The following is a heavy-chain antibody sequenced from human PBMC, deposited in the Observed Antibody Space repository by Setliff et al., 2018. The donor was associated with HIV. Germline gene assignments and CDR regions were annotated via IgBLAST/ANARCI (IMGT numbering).Heavy chain of an antibody. J-gene: IGHJ5*02. D-gene: IGHD3-3*01. Sequence: GGSLRLSCTASGLTLGDYAMSWVRQAPGKGLEWVGFIRSKPDGEARDYAAPVKGRFAISRNDSSNTLFLQMNSLKTEDTGVYYCCGHLERHYDFWSGYSALNWFDPWGQGTPVTVSS. CDR2: IRSKPDGEAR. V-gene: IGHV3-49*04. CDR3: CGHLERHYDFWSGYSALNWFDP. CDR1: GLTLGDYA.